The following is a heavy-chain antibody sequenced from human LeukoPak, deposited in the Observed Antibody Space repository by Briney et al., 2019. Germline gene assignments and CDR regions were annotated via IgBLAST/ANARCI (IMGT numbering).Heavy chain of an antibody. V-gene: IGHV1-69*05. Sequence: SVKVSCKASGGTFSSYAISWVRQAPGQGLEWMGGIIPIFGTANYAQKFQGRVTITTDESTSTAYMELSSLRSEDTAVYYCARVFPSANWGSFYFDYWGQGTLVTVSS. J-gene: IGHJ4*02. CDR2: IIPIFGTA. CDR3: ARVFPSANWGSFYFDY. D-gene: IGHD7-27*01. CDR1: GGTFSSYA.